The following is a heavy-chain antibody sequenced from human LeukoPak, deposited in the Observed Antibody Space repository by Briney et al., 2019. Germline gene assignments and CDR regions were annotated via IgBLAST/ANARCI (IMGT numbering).Heavy chain of an antibody. V-gene: IGHV3-15*01. Sequence: PGGSLPLSLLASLFTFSNAWMSWVRQARGKGLDWVGRIKIKTDGGTTDYAPPVKSRFAISRDDSKNTLYMQMNSLKTEGTAVYYCTTVRYCSSTSCYDYWGEGTLVTVPS. CDR3: TTVRYCSSTSCYDY. D-gene: IGHD2-2*01. CDR2: IKIKTDGGTT. CDR1: LFTFSNAW. J-gene: IGHJ4*02.